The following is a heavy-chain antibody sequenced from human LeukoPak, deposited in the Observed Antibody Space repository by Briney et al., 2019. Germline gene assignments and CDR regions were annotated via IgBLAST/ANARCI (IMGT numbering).Heavy chain of an antibody. CDR3: ARRDILTGYSLFDY. V-gene: IGHV4-30-2*01. CDR2: IYHSGST. J-gene: IGHJ4*02. D-gene: IGHD3-9*01. CDR1: GGSISSGGYS. Sequence: PSETLSLTCAVSGGSISSGGYSWSWIRQPPGKGLEWIGYIYHSGSTYYDPSLKSRVTISVDRSKNQFSLKLSSVTAADTAVYYCARRDILTGYSLFDYWGQGTLVTASS.